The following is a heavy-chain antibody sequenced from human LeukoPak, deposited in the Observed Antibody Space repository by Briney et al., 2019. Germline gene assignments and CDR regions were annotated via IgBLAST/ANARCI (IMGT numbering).Heavy chain of an antibody. D-gene: IGHD5-12*01. CDR2: IYHSGST. Sequence: PSETPSLTCTVSGYSISSGYYWGWIRQPPGKGLGWIGSIYHSGSTYYNPSLKSRVTISVDTSKNQFSLKLSSVTAADTAVYYCARESGGYDSRDAFDIWGQGTMVTVSS. J-gene: IGHJ3*02. V-gene: IGHV4-38-2*02. CDR1: GYSISSGYY. CDR3: ARESGGYDSRDAFDI.